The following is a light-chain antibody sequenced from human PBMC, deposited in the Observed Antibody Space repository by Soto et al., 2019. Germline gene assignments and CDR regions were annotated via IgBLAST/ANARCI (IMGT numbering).Light chain of an antibody. J-gene: IGLJ3*02. V-gene: IGLV1-44*01. CDR2: SDN. CDR1: NSNIGGNT. CDR3: SAWDDTLSGTV. Sequence: QSVLTQPPSASGAPGLRVTISCAGSNSNIGGNTVNWYQQLPGKAPKLLIHSDNERPSGVPGRFSGSRSGASASLAITGLQSEYEAYYYCSAWDDTLSGTVLGGGTKLTVL.